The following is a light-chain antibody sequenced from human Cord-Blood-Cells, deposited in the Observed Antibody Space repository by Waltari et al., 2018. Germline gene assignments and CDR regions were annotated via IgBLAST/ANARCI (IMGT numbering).Light chain of an antibody. V-gene: IGKV1-39*01. CDR1: KSISSN. CDR3: QQSYSTPYT. Sequence: DIQMTQSPSSLSASVGDRVTITCRASKSISSNLNWDQQKPGKAPKLLIYAASSLQSGVPSRFSGSGSGTDFTLTISSLQPEDFATYYCQQSYSTPYTFGQGTKLEIK. CDR2: AAS. J-gene: IGKJ2*01.